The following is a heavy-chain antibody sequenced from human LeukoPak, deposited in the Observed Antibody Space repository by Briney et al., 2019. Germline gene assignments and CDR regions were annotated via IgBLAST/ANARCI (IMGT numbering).Heavy chain of an antibody. CDR3: ARVKGRLSWFDP. J-gene: IGHJ5*02. V-gene: IGHV4-38-2*02. CDR2: IYRSGTT. Sequence: SETLSLTCTVSSYSINSGYYWGWIRQPPGKGLEWIGNIYRSGTTYYNPSLKSRVTISVDTSKNQFSLKLSSVTAADTAVYYCARVKGRLSWFDPWGQGTLFTVSS. CDR1: SYSINSGYY.